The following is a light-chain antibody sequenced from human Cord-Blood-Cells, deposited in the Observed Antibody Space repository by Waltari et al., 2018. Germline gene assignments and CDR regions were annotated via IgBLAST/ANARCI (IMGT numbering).Light chain of an antibody. J-gene: IGLJ2*01. CDR2: EVS. V-gene: IGLV2-8*01. CDR1: SSDVGGYNY. CDR3: SSYAGSNKLVV. Sequence: QSALTQPPSASGSPGQSVTISCTGTSSDVGGYNYVSWYQQHPGKAPKRMIYEVSKRPSGVPDRFSGSKSGNTASLTVSGLQAEDEADYYCSSYAGSNKLVVFGGGTKLTVL.